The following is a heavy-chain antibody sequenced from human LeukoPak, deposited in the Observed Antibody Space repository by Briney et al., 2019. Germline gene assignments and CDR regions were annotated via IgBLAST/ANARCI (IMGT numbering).Heavy chain of an antibody. CDR1: GDSISSGDYY. J-gene: IGHJ4*02. V-gene: IGHV4-61*02. Sequence: SETLSLTCTVSGDSISSGDYYWSWIRQPAGKGLEWIGRISSSGSTNYNPSLKSRVTISVDTSKHQFSLNLTSVTAADTAVYYCASNTGTVFDYWGQGALVTVSS. D-gene: IGHD7-27*01. CDR2: ISSSGST. CDR3: ASNTGTVFDY.